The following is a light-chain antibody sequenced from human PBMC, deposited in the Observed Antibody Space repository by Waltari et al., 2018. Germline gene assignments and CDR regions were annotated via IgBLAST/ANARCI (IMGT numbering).Light chain of an antibody. CDR1: PGSVSTGNY. Sequence: QTVVTQEPSFSVSPGGTVPLTCGLSPGSVSTGNYTRWYQQTPGQAPRTLIYSTNTRSSGVPDRFSGSILGNKAALTITGAQAEDESDYYCVLYMGSGIAWVFGGGTKLTVL. CDR3: VLYMGSGIAWV. J-gene: IGLJ3*02. CDR2: STN. V-gene: IGLV8-61*01.